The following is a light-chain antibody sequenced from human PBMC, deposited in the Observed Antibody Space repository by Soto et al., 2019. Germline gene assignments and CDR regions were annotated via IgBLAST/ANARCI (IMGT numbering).Light chain of an antibody. CDR3: MHALHTPPT. J-gene: IGKJ1*01. Sequence: DIVMTQSPLSLPVTPGEPASISCRSSQSLLHSNGHNYLDWYQQKPGQSPQLLIYLGSNRASGVPDRFSGSASGTDFTLKISRVEAEDVGDYYCMHALHTPPTFGQGTKVDIK. CDR1: QSLLHSNGHNY. CDR2: LGS. V-gene: IGKV2-28*01.